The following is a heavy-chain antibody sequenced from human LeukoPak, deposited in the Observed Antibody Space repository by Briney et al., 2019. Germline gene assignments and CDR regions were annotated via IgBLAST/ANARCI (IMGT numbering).Heavy chain of an antibody. Sequence: PGGSLRLSCVASGFTGFTFSSSDMNWVRQAPGKGLEWVAYISSSGLTIYYANSVKGRFTISRDNAKNSLYLQMNSLRAEDTAVYYCASYGGNHLYYGMDVWGQGTTVTVSS. D-gene: IGHD4-23*01. J-gene: IGHJ6*02. CDR1: GFTGFTFSSSD. CDR2: ISSSGLTI. CDR3: ASYGGNHLYYGMDV. V-gene: IGHV3-48*03.